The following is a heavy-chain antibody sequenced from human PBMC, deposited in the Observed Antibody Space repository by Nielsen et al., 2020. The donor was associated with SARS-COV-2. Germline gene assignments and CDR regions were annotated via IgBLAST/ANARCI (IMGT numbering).Heavy chain of an antibody. CDR3: TKARRYCSGGSCYSFDY. J-gene: IGHJ4*02. CDR2: IRSKAYGGTT. CDR1: GFTFSSYA. Sequence: GESLKISCAASGFTFSSYAMSWFRQAPGKGLEWVGFIRSKAYGGTTEYAASVKGRFTISRDDSKSIAYLQMNSLKTEDTAVYYCTKARRYCSGGSCYSFDYWGQGTLVTVSS. D-gene: IGHD2-15*01. V-gene: IGHV3-49*03.